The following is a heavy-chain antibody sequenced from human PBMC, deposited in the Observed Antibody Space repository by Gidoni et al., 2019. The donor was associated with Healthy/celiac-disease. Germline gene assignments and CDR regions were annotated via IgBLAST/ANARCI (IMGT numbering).Heavy chain of an antibody. J-gene: IGHJ4*02. CDR2: IYYSGST. CDR3: ARGNLRDTGLENY. CDR1: GGSIRSGYYY. V-gene: IGHV4-30-4*01. D-gene: IGHD1-1*01. Sequence: QVQLQESGPVLVKSSQTLSLTCTVPGGSIRSGYYYWSWIRPPPGKGLEWIGYIYYSGSTDYNPYLKSRVTISVDTSKNQFSLKLSSVTAADTAVYYCARGNLRDTGLENYWGQGTLVTVSS.